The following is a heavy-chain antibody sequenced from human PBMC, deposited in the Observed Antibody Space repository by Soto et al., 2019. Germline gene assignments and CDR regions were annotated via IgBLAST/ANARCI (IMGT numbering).Heavy chain of an antibody. CDR3: ARDLWGYYDGSGFMDV. Sequence: QVQLQESGPGLVKPSETLSLTCTVSGGSVSSGSYYWSWIRQPPGNGLEWIGYIYYSGSTNYNPSLKSRVTISVDTSKSQFSLKLSSVTAADTAVYYCARDLWGYYDGSGFMDVWGQGTTVTVSS. CDR2: IYYSGST. J-gene: IGHJ6*02. D-gene: IGHD3-10*01. CDR1: GGSVSSGSYY. V-gene: IGHV4-61*01.